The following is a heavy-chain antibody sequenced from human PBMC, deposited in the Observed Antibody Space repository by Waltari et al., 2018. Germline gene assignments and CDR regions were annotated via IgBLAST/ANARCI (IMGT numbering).Heavy chain of an antibody. CDR1: GYSFTSYW. J-gene: IGHJ4*02. D-gene: IGHD3-3*01. CDR2: SNPGDSDN. Sequence: EVQLVQSGAEVKKPGESLKISCKGSGYSFTSYWIGWVRQMPGKGLEWMGISNPGDSDNRYSPAFQGQGTISADKSISTGYLQWSSLKASDTAMYYCASTKGYDCWSGYHYYFDYWGQGTLVTVSS. V-gene: IGHV5-51*01. CDR3: ASTKGYDCWSGYHYYFDY.